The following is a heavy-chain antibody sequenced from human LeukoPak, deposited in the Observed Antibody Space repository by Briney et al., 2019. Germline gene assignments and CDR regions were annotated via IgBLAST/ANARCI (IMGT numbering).Heavy chain of an antibody. CDR2: INHSGST. J-gene: IGHJ6*03. Sequence: SETLSLTCAVYGGSFSGYYWSWIRQPPGKGLEWIGEINHSGSTNYNPSLKSRVTISVDTSKNQFSLKLSSVNAADTAVYYCARELIVVVPAATGYYYMDVWGKGTTVTVSS. D-gene: IGHD2-2*01. CDR1: GGSFSGYY. CDR3: ARELIVVVPAATGYYYMDV. V-gene: IGHV4-34*01.